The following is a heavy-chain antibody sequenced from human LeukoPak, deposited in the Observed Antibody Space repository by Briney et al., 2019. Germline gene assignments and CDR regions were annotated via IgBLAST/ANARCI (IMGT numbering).Heavy chain of an antibody. D-gene: IGHD2-2*01. V-gene: IGHV3-23*01. CDR1: GFTFSSYA. CDR3: ATAYCSSTSCPT. Sequence: PGGSLSLSCAASGFTFSSYAMSWVRQAPGKGLEWVSSINDSGDSTYYADSVKGRFTISRDNSKSTLYLLMNNLRAEDTAIFYCATAYCSSTSCPTWGQGTLVTVSS. J-gene: IGHJ5*02. CDR2: INDSGDST.